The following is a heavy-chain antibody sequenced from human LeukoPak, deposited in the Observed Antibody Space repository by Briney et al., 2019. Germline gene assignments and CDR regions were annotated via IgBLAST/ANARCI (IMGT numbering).Heavy chain of an antibody. CDR1: GFTFRGYK. Sequence: GGSLRLSCAASGFTFRGYKMRWIRQAPGKGLEWVSSISRSGSTKYYADSVKGRFTISRDNAKNSLFLQMNSLRAEDTAVYYCARVQWLATGYYFDYWGQGTLVTVSS. D-gene: IGHD6-19*01. CDR3: ARVQWLATGYYFDY. J-gene: IGHJ4*02. CDR2: ISRSGSTK. V-gene: IGHV3-11*01.